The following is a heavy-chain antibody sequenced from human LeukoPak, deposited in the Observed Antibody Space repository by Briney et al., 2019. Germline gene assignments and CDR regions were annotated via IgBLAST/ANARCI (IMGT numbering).Heavy chain of an antibody. V-gene: IGHV4-39*01. CDR2: IYYSGST. CDR3: ARHGFLRVWGSYAD. CDR1: GGSISSSSYD. Sequence: SETLSLTRTVSGGSISSSSYDWGWIRQPPGKGLEWIGSIYYSGSTYYNPSLKSRFTISVDTSKNQFSLKLSSVTAADPAVYYCARHGFLRVWGSYADWGQGTLVTVSS. J-gene: IGHJ4*02. D-gene: IGHD3-16*01.